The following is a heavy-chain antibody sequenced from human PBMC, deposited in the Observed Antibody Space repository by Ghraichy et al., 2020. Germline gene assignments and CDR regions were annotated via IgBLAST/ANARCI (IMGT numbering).Heavy chain of an antibody. CDR2: IYYSGST. V-gene: IGHV4-59*01. Sequence: SETLSLTCTVSGGSISSYYWSWIRQPPGKGLEWIGYIYYSGSTNYNPSLKSRVTISVDTSKNQFSLKLSSVTAADTAVYYCARAGGQLEYYYYYGMDVWGRGTTFTVSS. CDR3: ARAGGQLEYYYYYGMDV. J-gene: IGHJ6*02. CDR1: GGSISSYY. D-gene: IGHD2-2*01.